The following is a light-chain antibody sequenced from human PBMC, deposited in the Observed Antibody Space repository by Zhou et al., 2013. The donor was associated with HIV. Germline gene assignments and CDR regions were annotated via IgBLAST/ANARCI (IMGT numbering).Light chain of an antibody. V-gene: IGKV3-20*01. CDR1: QSVSNSY. CDR2: GAS. J-gene: IGKJ1*01. CDR3: LQCGGSSSWT. Sequence: DIVLTQSPGTLSLSPGERASLSCRASQSVSNSYLAWYQQKLGQAPRLLIYGASSRATGIPDRFSGSGSGTDFNLTISRLEPEDFAVYYCLQCGGSSSWTFGQGTRVEIK.